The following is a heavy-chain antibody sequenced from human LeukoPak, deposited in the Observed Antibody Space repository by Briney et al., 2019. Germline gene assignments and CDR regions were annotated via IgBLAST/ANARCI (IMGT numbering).Heavy chain of an antibody. CDR3: ATAINGEDY. CDR2: ISWNSGSI. V-gene: IGHV3-9*01. J-gene: IGHJ4*02. Sequence: PAGRSLRLSCAASGFTFDDYAMPWVRQAPGKGLEWVSAISWNSGSIGYADSVKGRFTISRDNAKNSLYLQMNSLRAEDTALYYCATAINGEDYWGEGTLVTVSS. CDR1: GFTFDDYA. D-gene: IGHD3-10*01.